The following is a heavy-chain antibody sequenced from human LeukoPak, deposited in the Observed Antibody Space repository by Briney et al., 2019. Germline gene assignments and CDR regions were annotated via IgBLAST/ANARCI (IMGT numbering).Heavy chain of an antibody. CDR3: ARDGTSTDDY. J-gene: IGHJ4*02. Sequence: ASVKVSCKASGYTFTGYYMHWVRQAPGQGLEWMGWISGNNDNPNYGQKFQGRFTVTTDSSTSTAYMELRNLRFDDTAVYYCARDGTSTDDYWGQGTLVTVSS. D-gene: IGHD2-2*01. V-gene: IGHV1-18*04. CDR2: ISGNNDNP. CDR1: GYTFTGYY.